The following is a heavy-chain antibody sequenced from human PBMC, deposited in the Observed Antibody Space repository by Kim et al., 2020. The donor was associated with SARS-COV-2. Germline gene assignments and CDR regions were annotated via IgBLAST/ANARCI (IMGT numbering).Heavy chain of an antibody. D-gene: IGHD6-13*01. CDR3: ARDFSIAAAGDTFRYYYYM. V-gene: IGHV1-18*01. CDR1: GYTFTSYG. J-gene: IGHJ6*03. Sequence: GKGDGNGGGYTFTSYGISWVRQAPGQGLEWMGWISAYNGNTNYAQKLQGRVTMTTDTSTSTAYMELRSLRSDDTAVYYCARDFSIAAAGDTFRYYYYM. CDR2: ISAYNGNT.